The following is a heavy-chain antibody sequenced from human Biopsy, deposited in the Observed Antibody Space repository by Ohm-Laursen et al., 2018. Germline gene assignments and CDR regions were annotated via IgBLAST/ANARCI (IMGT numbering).Heavy chain of an antibody. CDR1: GGSISSYY. V-gene: IGHV4-59*08. CDR2: IYYTGST. J-gene: IGHJ2*01. Sequence: SETLSLTCPVSGGSISSYYWSWIRQPPGKGLEWIGHIYYTGSTNYNPSLKSRVSISVDTSMNHLSLRLTSVTAADTAVYYCARHAPSYSGSYWRYFDLWGRGTLVTVSS. D-gene: IGHD1-26*01. CDR3: ARHAPSYSGSYWRYFDL.